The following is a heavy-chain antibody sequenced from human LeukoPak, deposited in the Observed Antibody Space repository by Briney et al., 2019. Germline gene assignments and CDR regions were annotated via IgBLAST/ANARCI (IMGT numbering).Heavy chain of an antibody. D-gene: IGHD3-10*01. CDR1: GGSISSSSYY. CDR2: IYYSGST. Sequence: SETLSLTCTVSGGSISSSSYYWGWIRQPPGKGLEWIGSIYYSGSTYYNPSLKSRVTISVDTSKNQFSLKVNSVTAADTAVYYCVRGVRDVAAPLYYMAVWGKGTTVTVSS. J-gene: IGHJ6*03. V-gene: IGHV4-39*07. CDR3: VRGVRDVAAPLYYMAV.